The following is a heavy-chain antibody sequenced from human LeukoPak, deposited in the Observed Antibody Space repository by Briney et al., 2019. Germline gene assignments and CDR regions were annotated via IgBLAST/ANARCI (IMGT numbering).Heavy chain of an antibody. CDR2: IYYSGST. V-gene: IGHV4-30-4*08. CDR1: GGSISSYY. J-gene: IGHJ4*02. D-gene: IGHD3-22*01. Sequence: PSETLSLTCTVSGGSISSYYWSWIRQPPGKGLEWIGYIYYSGSTYYNPSLKSRVTISVDTSKNQFSLKLSSVTAADTAVYYCARASSGYYYPSDYWGQGTLVTVSS. CDR3: ARASSGYYYPSDY.